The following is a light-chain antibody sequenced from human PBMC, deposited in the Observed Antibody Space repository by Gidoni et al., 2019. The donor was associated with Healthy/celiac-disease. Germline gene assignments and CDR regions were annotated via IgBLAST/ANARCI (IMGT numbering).Light chain of an antibody. CDR3: QQSYSTPPWT. J-gene: IGKJ1*01. V-gene: IGKV1-39*01. Sequence: DIQMTQSPASLSASVGDRVTITCRASQSISSYLNWYQQKPGKAPKLLIYAASSLQSGVPSRFSGSGSGTDFTFTISSLQPEDFATYYCQQSYSTPPWTFXQXTKVEIK. CDR1: QSISSY. CDR2: AAS.